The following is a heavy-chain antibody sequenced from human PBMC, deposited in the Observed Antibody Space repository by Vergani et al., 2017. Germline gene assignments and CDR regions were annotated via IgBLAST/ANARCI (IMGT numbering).Heavy chain of an antibody. Sequence: QVQLVQSGAEVKKPGSSVKVSCKASGGTFSSYAISWVRQAPGQGLEWMGGIIPIFGTANYAQKFQGRVTITADESTSTAYMELSSLRSEDTAVYYCASRDITIFGVVIIRGYYYYGMDFWGQGTTVTVSS. J-gene: IGHJ6*02. D-gene: IGHD3-3*01. CDR3: ASRDITIFGVVIIRGYYYYGMDF. V-gene: IGHV1-69*01. CDR2: IIPIFGTA. CDR1: GGTFSSYA.